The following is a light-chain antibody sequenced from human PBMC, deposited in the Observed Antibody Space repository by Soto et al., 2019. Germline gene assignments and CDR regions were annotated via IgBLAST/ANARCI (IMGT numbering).Light chain of an antibody. CDR3: SSYTGSTNNV. J-gene: IGLJ1*01. CDR1: SSDIGYYDY. CDR2: EVN. Sequence: QSVLTQPASVSGSPGQSITISCTGTSSDIGYYDYVSWYQHHSGKAPKLIIYEVNNRPSGVSNRFSGSKSVNTASLTISGIQAEDEGEYYCSSYTGSTNNVFGTGTKGT. V-gene: IGLV2-14*01.